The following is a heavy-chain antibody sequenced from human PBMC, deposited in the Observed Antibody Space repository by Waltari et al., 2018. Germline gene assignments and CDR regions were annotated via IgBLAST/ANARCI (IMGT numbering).Heavy chain of an antibody. Sequence: EVLLVESGGGSVQPGGSLRLSCAGSGLTFSGYWMHWVRLAPGKGLECVSRSNGYGSITSYADSVKGRFTISRDNAKSTLYLQMNNVRAEDTAVYYCARKDVLDIWGPGTMVTVSS. J-gene: IGHJ3*02. CDR2: SNGYGSIT. CDR1: GLTFSGYW. V-gene: IGHV3-74*01. CDR3: ARKDVLDI.